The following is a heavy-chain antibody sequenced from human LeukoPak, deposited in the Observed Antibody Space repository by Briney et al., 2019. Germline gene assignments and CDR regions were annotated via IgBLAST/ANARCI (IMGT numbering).Heavy chain of an antibody. CDR3: AKLPYSSAWYIDY. CDR2: ISSSSSTI. CDR1: GFTFSSYS. D-gene: IGHD6-19*01. J-gene: IGHJ4*02. V-gene: IGHV3-48*01. Sequence: GGSLRLSCAASGFTFSSYSMNWVRQAPGKGLEWVSYISSSSSTIYYADSVKGRFTISRDNSKNTLSLQMSSLRAEDTAVYYCAKLPYSSAWYIDYWGQGTLVTVSS.